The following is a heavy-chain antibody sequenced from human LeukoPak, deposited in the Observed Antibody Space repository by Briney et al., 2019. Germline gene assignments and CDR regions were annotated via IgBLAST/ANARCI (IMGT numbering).Heavy chain of an antibody. J-gene: IGHJ4*02. CDR2: TNADGSST. CDR3: ARGGLEPVDY. Sequence: GGSLRLSCSASGFTFSTYWMHWVRQAPGKGLVWVSRTNADGSSTSYADSVKGRFTISRDNAKNTLYLQMNSLRADDTAVYYCARGGLEPVDYWGQGTLVTVSS. D-gene: IGHD1-1*01. V-gene: IGHV3-74*01. CDR1: GFTFSTYW.